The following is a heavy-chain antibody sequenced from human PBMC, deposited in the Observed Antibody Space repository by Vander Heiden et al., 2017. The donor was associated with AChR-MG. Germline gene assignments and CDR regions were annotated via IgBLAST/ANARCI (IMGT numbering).Heavy chain of an antibody. CDR1: AFSFDEYA. V-gene: IGHV3-9*01. J-gene: IGHJ4*02. Sequence: EMQLVESGGGPVEPGRSLRLSCEASAFSFDEYAMHWVRQVPGKGLEWVSGILRKTGSIGYADSVKGRFTISRDNAENSLYLQMNSLRPEDTAIYYCVRDMGDVTAGFGYWGQGTLVTVSS. CDR2: ILRKTGSI. CDR3: VRDMGDVTAGFGY. D-gene: IGHD2-21*02.